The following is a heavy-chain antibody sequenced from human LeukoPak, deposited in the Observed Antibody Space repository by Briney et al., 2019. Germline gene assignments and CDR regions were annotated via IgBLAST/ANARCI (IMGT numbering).Heavy chain of an antibody. V-gene: IGHV3-30*04. CDR3: ATDYGDYEPIDY. D-gene: IGHD4-17*01. J-gene: IGHJ4*02. Sequence: GRSLRLSCTASGVTLSNYAMHWVRRPPGRGLGWVAVISFDGTNKYYGDSVEGRFSVSRDNSKNTLYLQMDSLRPDDTAIYYCATDYGDYEPIDYWGQGTLVTVSS. CDR1: GVTLSNYA. CDR2: ISFDGTNK.